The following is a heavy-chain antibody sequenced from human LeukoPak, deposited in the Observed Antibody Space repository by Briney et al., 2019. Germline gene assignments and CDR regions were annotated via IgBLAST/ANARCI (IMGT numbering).Heavy chain of an antibody. CDR3: ARIKTYYYDSRGAFDI. J-gene: IGHJ3*02. D-gene: IGHD3-22*01. CDR1: GGSISSYY. V-gene: IGHV4-4*07. Sequence: SETLSLTCTVSGGSISSYYWSWIRQPAGKGLEWIGRIYTSGSTNYNPSLKSRVTMSVDTSKNQFSLKLSSVTAADTAVYYCARIKTYYYDSRGAFDIWGQGTMVTVSS. CDR2: IYTSGST.